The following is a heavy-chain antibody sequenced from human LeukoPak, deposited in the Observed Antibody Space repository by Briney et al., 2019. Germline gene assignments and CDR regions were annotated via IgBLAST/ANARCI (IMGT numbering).Heavy chain of an antibody. D-gene: IGHD2-2*01. J-gene: IGHJ5*02. V-gene: IGHV4-59*01. Sequence: SETLSLTCTVSGGSISSYYWSWIRQPPGKGLEWIGYIYHSGSTKYNPSLKSRVTISVDTSKNQFSLKLSSVTAADTAVYYCARGRYCSSTSCYSDWIDPWGQGTLVTVSS. CDR2: IYHSGST. CDR3: ARGRYCSSTSCYSDWIDP. CDR1: GGSISSYY.